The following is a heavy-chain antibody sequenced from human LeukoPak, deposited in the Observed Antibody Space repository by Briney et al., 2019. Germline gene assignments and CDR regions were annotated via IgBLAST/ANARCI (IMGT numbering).Heavy chain of an antibody. CDR1: GYTFTGYY. J-gene: IGHJ4*02. CDR3: TRGFFADGNGDYNKELDF. Sequence: ASVKVSCKASGYTFTGYYMHWVRQATGQGLEWMGWMNPHSGHTGYAQKFQGRVTMTSDTSISTAFMELSSLGSEDTAVYYCTRGFFADGNGDYNKELDFWGQGTQVTVSS. CDR2: MNPHSGHT. V-gene: IGHV1-8*02. D-gene: IGHD2-21*02.